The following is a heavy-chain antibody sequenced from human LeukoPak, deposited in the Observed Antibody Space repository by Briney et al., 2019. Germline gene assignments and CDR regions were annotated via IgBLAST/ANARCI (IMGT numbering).Heavy chain of an antibody. Sequence: ASVKVSCKASGYTFTRFYLYWLRQAPGQGLEWMGTINPNGNTPRYAQKFQGRVTITADESTSTAYMELSSLRSEDTAVYYCARGRYFDWLSSPQVYFDLWGRGTLVTVSS. J-gene: IGHJ2*01. D-gene: IGHD3-9*01. CDR2: INPNGNTP. CDR3: ARGRYFDWLSSPQVYFDL. V-gene: IGHV1-46*01. CDR1: GYTFTRFY.